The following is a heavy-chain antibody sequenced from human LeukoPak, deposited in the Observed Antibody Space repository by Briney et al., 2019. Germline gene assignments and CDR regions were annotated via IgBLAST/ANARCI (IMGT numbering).Heavy chain of an antibody. V-gene: IGHV3-9*01. CDR3: STSRPDRFIDS. D-gene: IGHD1-14*01. J-gene: IGHJ4*02. CDR2: INWNSVHI. CDR1: GFNFNDYD. Sequence: SLRLSCAASGFNFNDYDINWVRQVPGKGLEWVSGINWNSVHIGYADSEKGRFTISRDNAQKAVHLQIFSLRPEDTAVYYCSTSRPDRFIDSWGQGTLVTVST.